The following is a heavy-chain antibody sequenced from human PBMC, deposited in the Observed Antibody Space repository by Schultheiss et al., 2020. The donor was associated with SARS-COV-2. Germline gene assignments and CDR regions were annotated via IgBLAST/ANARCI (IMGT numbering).Heavy chain of an antibody. J-gene: IGHJ6*02. CDR3: AAETTVTTYGMDV. D-gene: IGHD4-11*01. Sequence: ASVKVSCKASGYTFTGYYMHWVRQAPGQGLEWMGRINPNSGGTNYAQKFQGRVTMTRDTSISTAYMELSSLRSEDTAVYYCAAETTVTTYGMDVWGQGTTVTVSS. V-gene: IGHV1-2*06. CDR1: GYTFTGYY. CDR2: INPNSGGT.